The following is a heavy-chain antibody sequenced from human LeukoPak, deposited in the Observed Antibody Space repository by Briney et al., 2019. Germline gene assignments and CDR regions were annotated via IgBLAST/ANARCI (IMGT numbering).Heavy chain of an antibody. CDR3: ARALTSRSFFDY. Sequence: ASVKVSCKASGYSFTGYYMHWVRQAPGQGLEWVGWMNPHSGGTNDAQKFQGRVTMTRDTSISTAYMELSRLTSDDTAVYFCARALTSRSFFDYWGQGTLSPSPQ. CDR2: MNPHSGGT. V-gene: IGHV1-2*02. J-gene: IGHJ4*02. CDR1: GYSFTGYY. D-gene: IGHD3-10*01.